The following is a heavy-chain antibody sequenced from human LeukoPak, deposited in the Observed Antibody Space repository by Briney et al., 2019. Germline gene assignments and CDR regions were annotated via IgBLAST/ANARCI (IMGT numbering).Heavy chain of an antibody. Sequence: SETLSLTCTVSGGSLSSGGYYWSWVRQHPGTGLEWIGYIYYSGSTYYNPSLKSRVTISVDTSKNQFSLKLSSVTAADTAVYYCARGEIVGATPGYYGMDVWGQGTTVTVSS. J-gene: IGHJ6*02. CDR2: IYYSGST. D-gene: IGHD1-26*01. CDR1: GGSLSSGGYY. V-gene: IGHV4-31*03. CDR3: ARGEIVGATPGYYGMDV.